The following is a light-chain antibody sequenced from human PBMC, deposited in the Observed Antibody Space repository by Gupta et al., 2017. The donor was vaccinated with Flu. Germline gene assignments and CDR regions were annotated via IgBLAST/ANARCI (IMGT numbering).Light chain of an antibody. J-gene: IGLJ2*01. Sequence: TGTISDMGTYNYVSWYQQHPGKSPKLIIYEVNKRPSGVPDRFSASKSGNTASLTVSGLQAEDEADYVCCSYGDSRRFGGGTKLTVL. CDR3: CSYGDSRR. CDR1: ISDMGTYNY. CDR2: EVN. V-gene: IGLV2-8*01.